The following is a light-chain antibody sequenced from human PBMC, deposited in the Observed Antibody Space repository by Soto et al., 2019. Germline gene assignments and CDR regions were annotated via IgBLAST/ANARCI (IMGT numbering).Light chain of an antibody. CDR2: GSS. V-gene: IGLV1-40*01. J-gene: IGLJ2*01. Sequence: QAVVTQPPSVSGAPGQRVTISCTGSSSNIGAGYDVHWYQQIPGTAPKLLIYGSSNRPSGVPDRFSGSKSGTSASLAITGLQAEDEADYHCQSYDSSLSHVVFGGGTKLTVL. CDR1: SSNIGAGYD. CDR3: QSYDSSLSHVV.